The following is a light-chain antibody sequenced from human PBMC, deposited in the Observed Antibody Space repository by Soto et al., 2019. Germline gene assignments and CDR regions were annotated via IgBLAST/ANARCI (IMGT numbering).Light chain of an antibody. Sequence: QSALTQPASVSGSPGQSITISCTGTRXDVGAYNLVSWYQQHPGKAPKLMIYAVTNRPSGISNRFSGSKSGNTASLTISGVQAEDEADYYCNSYTTSSTLVFGTGTKVTVL. J-gene: IGLJ1*01. V-gene: IGLV2-14*02. CDR3: NSYTTSSTLV. CDR2: AVT. CDR1: RXDVGAYNL.